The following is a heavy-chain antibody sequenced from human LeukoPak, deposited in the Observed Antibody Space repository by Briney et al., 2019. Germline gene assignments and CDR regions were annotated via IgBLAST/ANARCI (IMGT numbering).Heavy chain of an antibody. D-gene: IGHD2-15*01. Sequence: SETLSLTCMVSGGSITSSNYYWGWIRQPPGKGLEWIGTIYYSGSAYYNPSLKSRVTMSVDTSKKQFSLTLSSVTAADTAVYYCASAVGNWFDHWGQGTLVTVSS. CDR3: ASAVGNWFDH. CDR2: IYYSGSA. CDR1: GGSITSSNYY. J-gene: IGHJ5*02. V-gene: IGHV4-39*07.